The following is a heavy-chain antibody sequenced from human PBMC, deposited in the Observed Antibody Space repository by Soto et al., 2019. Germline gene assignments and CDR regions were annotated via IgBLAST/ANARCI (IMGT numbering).Heavy chain of an antibody. D-gene: IGHD3-16*01. CDR3: AKEPRGMRYFDY. CDR1: EFTFSSYA. Sequence: EVQLLESGGGLVQPGGSLRLSCAASEFTFSSYAMRWVRQAPGKGREWVSAIRGSGGSTYYADSVKGRFTISRDNSKNTLYLQMNSLSAEDTAVYYCAKEPRGMRYFDYWGQGTLVTVSS. CDR2: IRGSGGST. J-gene: IGHJ4*02. V-gene: IGHV3-23*01.